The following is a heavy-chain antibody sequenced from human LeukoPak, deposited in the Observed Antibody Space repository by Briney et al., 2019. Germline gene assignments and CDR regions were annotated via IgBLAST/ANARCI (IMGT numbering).Heavy chain of an antibody. CDR1: GFTFSTYA. CDR2: FSVSDATT. CDR3: ARELVVSADKGYYYYMDV. D-gene: IGHD2-2*01. Sequence: GGTLRLSCAASGFTFSTYAMSWVRQAPGKGLEWVSGFSVSDATTYYADSVKGRFTISRDNAKNSLYLQMNSLRAEDTAVYYCARELVVSADKGYYYYMDVWGKGTTVTISS. V-gene: IGHV3-23*01. J-gene: IGHJ6*03.